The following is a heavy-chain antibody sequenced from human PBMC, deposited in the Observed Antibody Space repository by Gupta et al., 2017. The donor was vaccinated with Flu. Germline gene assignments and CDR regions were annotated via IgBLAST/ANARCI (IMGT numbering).Heavy chain of an antibody. V-gene: IGHV3-23*01. CDR3: AKGSYYYDSSGYFDS. CDR2: ITGSGGAT. J-gene: IGHJ5*01. CDR1: GFIFNDYA. D-gene: IGHD3-22*01. Sequence: EVEILESGGGLVQPGGSLRLSCAVSGFIFNDYAMNWVRQAPGKGLEWVAGITGSGGATYYADPVKGRFTISRDNSKNTLYLQLNSLRAEDAAFYHCAKGSYYYDSSGYFDSWGQGTLVTVSS.